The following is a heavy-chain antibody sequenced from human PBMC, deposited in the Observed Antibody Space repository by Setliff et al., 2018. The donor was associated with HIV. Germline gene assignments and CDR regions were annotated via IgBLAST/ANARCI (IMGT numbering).Heavy chain of an antibody. CDR3: ARDAWVEFLEWTFYGMDV. J-gene: IGHJ6*02. D-gene: IGHD3-3*02. CDR2: ISPNSGNT. CDR1: GYTFTSYG. V-gene: IGHV1-8*02. Sequence: ASVKVSCKASGYTFTSYGINWVRQATGQGLEWMGWISPNSGNTGYAQKFQGRVTMTRNTSISTAYMELRSLRSDDTAVYYCARDAWVEFLEWTFYGMDVWGQGTTVTVSS.